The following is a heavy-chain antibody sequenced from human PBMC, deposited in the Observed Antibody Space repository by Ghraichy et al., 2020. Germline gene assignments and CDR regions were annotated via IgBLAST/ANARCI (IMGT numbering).Heavy chain of an antibody. CDR2: ISSSSSYI. D-gene: IGHD6-19*01. Sequence: GGSLRLSCAASGFTFSSYSMNWVRQAPGKGLEWVSSISSSSSYIYYADSVKGRFTISRDNAKNSLYLQMNSLRAEDTAVYYCAGEYSSGWSRGYYYGMDVWGQGTTVTVSS. J-gene: IGHJ6*02. CDR3: AGEYSSGWSRGYYYGMDV. V-gene: IGHV3-21*01. CDR1: GFTFSSYS.